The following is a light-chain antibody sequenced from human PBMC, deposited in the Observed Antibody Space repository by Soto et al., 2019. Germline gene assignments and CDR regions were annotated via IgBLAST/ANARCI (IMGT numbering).Light chain of an antibody. V-gene: IGKV1-5*03. CDR1: QSTSNW. CDR3: QQYSPYSYS. CDR2: KTS. J-gene: IGKJ2*03. Sequence: DIQMTQSPSTLSASVGDRVTITCRASQSTSNWLAWYQQKPGQAPKLLIYKTSSLESGVPSRFSGSGAGTEFTLTIGCLQAEDFASYYCQQYSPYSYSFGQGTKLESK.